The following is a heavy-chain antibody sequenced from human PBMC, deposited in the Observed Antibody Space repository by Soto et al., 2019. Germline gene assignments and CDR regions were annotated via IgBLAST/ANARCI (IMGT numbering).Heavy chain of an antibody. D-gene: IGHD3-16*02. CDR3: ATSHDSEWETYRFRH. V-gene: IGHV3-7*01. CDR1: GLTFRTYL. Sequence: GGSLRLSCRTSGLTFRTYLMSWVRQAPGKGLEWVANIKTDGSEEYYADSVEGRFTISRDNTKNSLYLQMNSLRADDTAMYYCATSHDSEWETYRFRHWRQGTLVTVSS. CDR2: IKTDGSEE. J-gene: IGHJ4*02.